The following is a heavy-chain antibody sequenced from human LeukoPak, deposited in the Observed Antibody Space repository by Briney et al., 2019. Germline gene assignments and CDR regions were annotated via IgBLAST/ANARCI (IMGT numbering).Heavy chain of an antibody. CDR1: GFTFTSYS. CDR3: AKGRESQYYYDSSGYA. CDR2: ISGGGGST. D-gene: IGHD3-22*01. V-gene: IGHV3-23*01. Sequence: PGGSLRLSCAASGFTFTSYSMNWVRQAPGKGLEWVSTISGGGGSTYYADSVKGRFTISRDNSKNTLYLQVNSLRAEDTAVYYCAKGRESQYYYDSSGYAWGQGTLVTVSS. J-gene: IGHJ5*02.